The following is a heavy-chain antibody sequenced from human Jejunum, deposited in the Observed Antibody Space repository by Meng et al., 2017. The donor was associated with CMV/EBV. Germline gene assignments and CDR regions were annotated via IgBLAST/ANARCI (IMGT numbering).Heavy chain of an antibody. Sequence: SFSDYFWTWIRQSPGKGLQWIGEINHSGRTNYNPSLKSRVIMSVDTSKNQFSLKMTSMTAADTGMYFCARVRSPTVVVLFAEDRWFDTWGQGTLVTVSS. CDR2: INHSGRT. V-gene: IGHV4-34*10. CDR1: SFSDYF. CDR3: ARVRSPTVVVLFAEDRWFDT. D-gene: IGHD2-21*01. J-gene: IGHJ5*02.